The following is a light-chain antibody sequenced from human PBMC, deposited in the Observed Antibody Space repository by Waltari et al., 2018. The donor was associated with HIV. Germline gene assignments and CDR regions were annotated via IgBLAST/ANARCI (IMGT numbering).Light chain of an antibody. CDR3: QQYNSYSPWT. J-gene: IGKJ1*01. CDR1: QSRSFW. CDR2: KAS. V-gene: IGKV1-5*03. Sequence: DIQMTQSPSTLTSSVGDRVTITCRARQSRSFWVAWYQQKPGKAPKLLSYKASSLESGVPSRFSGSGSGTEFTLTISSLQPDDFATYDCQQYNSYSPWTFGQGTKVDI.